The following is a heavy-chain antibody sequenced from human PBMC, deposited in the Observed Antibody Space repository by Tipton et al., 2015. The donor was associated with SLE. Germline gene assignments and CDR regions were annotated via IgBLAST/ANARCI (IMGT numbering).Heavy chain of an antibody. CDR3: ASPYYGSGGFDY. CDR2: ISSSSSYI. J-gene: IGHJ4*02. D-gene: IGHD3-10*01. CDR1: GFTFSSYS. V-gene: IGHV3-21*01. Sequence: LRLSCAASGFTFSSYSMNWVRQAPGKGLEWVSSISSSSSYIYYADSVKGRFTISRDNAKNSLYLQMNSLRAEDTAVYYCASPYYGSGGFDYWGQGTLVTVSS.